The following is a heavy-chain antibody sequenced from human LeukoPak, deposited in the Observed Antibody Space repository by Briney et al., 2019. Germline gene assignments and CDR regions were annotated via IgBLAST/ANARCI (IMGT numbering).Heavy chain of an antibody. CDR1: GGSFSGYY. V-gene: IGHV4-34*01. J-gene: IGHJ2*01. CDR2: INHSGST. Sequence: PSETLSLTCAVYGGSFSGYYWSWIRQPPGKGLGWIGEINHSGSTNYNPSLKSRVTISVDTSKNQFSLKLSSVTAADTAVYYCARGSDFDLWGRGTLVTVSS. CDR3: ARGSDFDL.